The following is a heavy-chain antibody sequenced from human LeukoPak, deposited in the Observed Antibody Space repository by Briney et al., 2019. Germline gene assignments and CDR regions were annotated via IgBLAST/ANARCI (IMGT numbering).Heavy chain of an antibody. CDR1: GGSISSYY. D-gene: IGHD3-10*01. CDR2: IYYSGST. J-gene: IGHJ5*02. Sequence: SETLSLTCTVSGGSISSYYWSWIRQPPGKGLEWIGYIYYSGSTNYNPSLKSRVTISVDTSKNQFSLKLSSVTAADTAVYYCARVRGTYYYGSGISGWFDPWGQGTLVTVSS. V-gene: IGHV4-59*01. CDR3: ARVRGTYYYGSGISGWFDP.